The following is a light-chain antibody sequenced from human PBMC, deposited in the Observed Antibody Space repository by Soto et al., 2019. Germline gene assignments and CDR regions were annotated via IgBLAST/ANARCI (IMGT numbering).Light chain of an antibody. CDR2: GAS. CDR1: QSVSSN. J-gene: IGKJ4*01. V-gene: IGKV3D-15*01. Sequence: EIVMTQSPATLSVSPGERATLSCRASQSVSSNLAWYQQKPGQAPRLLIYGASTRPTGIPARLSGSGSGTEFTLTISSLQSEDFAVYYCQQYNNWPLTFGGGTKVEIK. CDR3: QQYNNWPLT.